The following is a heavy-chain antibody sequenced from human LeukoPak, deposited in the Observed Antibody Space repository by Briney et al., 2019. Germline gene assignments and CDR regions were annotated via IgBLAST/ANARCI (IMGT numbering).Heavy chain of an antibody. V-gene: IGHV3-21*06. Sequence: GGSLRLSCAASGFTFTSYAMTWVRQAPGQWLECVSSIRGSSSSIYYADSVKGRFTINRDNAKNSLYLQMNSLRAEDTAVYYCARGGYSYDYWGQGTLVTVSS. CDR2: IRGSSSSI. D-gene: IGHD5-18*01. CDR3: ARGGYSYDY. CDR1: GFTFTSYA. J-gene: IGHJ4*02.